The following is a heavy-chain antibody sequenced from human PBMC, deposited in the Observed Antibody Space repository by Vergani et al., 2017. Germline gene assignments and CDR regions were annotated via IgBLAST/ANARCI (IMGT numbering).Heavy chain of an antibody. Sequence: EVQLVESGGVVVQTGGSLRLSCAASGFTFDDYTMHWVRQAPGKGLEWVSLISWDGGSTYYADSVKGRFTISRDNSKNSLYLQMNSLGTEDTALYYCAKDIMDSSGWSTYYFDYWGQGTLVTVSS. D-gene: IGHD6-19*01. CDR1: GFTFDDYT. V-gene: IGHV3-43*01. J-gene: IGHJ4*02. CDR3: AKDIMDSSGWSTYYFDY. CDR2: ISWDGGST.